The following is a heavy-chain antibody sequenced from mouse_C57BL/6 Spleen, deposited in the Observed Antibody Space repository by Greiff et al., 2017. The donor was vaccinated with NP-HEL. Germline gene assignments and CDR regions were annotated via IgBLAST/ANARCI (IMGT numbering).Heavy chain of an antibody. J-gene: IGHJ4*01. CDR1: GYSITSGYY. V-gene: IGHV3-6*01. CDR2: ISYDGSN. D-gene: IGHD2-1*01. CDR3: ANLLRDY. Sequence: EESGPGLVKPSQSLSLTCSVTGYSITSGYYWNWIRQFPGNKLEWMGYISYDGSNNYNPSLKNRISITRDTSKNQFFLKLNSVTTEDTATYYCANLLRDYWGQGTSVTVSS.